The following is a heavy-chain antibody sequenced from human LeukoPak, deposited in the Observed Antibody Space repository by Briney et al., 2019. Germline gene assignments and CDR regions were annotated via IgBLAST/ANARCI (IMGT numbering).Heavy chain of an antibody. D-gene: IGHD1-26*01. J-gene: IGHJ4*02. CDR3: ARQGRSGASYSGLDS. CDR2: TYYRSSWYN. Sequence: SQTLSLTCAISGDGVSSNSAAWNWIRQSPSRGLEWLGRTYYRSSWYNDYTLSLSGRITVDPDTSKSQSSLQLNSVSPEDTAVYYCARQGRSGASYSGLDSWGQGTLVTVSS. CDR1: GDGVSSNSAA. V-gene: IGHV6-1*01.